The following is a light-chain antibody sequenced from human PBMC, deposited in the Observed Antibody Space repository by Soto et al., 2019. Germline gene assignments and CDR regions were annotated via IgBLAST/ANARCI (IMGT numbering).Light chain of an antibody. CDR3: QQSFTTPS. V-gene: IGKV1-39*01. CDR2: AAS. Sequence: DIQMTQSPSSLSASLGDSVTIXXRASQGISTYLNWYQQKPGKAPELLIYAASSLQSGVPSRFSGSGSETDFTLTISSLQPEDFATYYCQQSFTTPSFGQGTRLEIK. J-gene: IGKJ5*01. CDR1: QGISTY.